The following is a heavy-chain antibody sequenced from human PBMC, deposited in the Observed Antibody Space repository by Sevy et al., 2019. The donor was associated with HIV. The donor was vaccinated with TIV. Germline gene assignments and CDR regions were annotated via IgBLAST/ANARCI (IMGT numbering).Heavy chain of an antibody. V-gene: IGHV3-48*03. Sequence: GGSLRLSCVASGFTFSNYDMNWVRQAPGKGLEWVSKISSSDSTPYYADSLKGRFTISRDNAKKSLYLQMNNLRAEDTALYYCVRNGGAYDAGFDPWGQGTLVTVSS. J-gene: IGHJ5*02. CDR2: ISSSDSTP. D-gene: IGHD3-22*01. CDR3: VRNGGAYDAGFDP. CDR1: GFTFSNYD.